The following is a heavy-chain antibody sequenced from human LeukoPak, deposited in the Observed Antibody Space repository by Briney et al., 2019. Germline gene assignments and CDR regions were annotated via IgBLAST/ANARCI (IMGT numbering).Heavy chain of an antibody. V-gene: IGHV3-23*01. CDR3: AKDLRDCSSTSCYTNYYYGMDA. Sequence: GGSLRLSCAASGFTFSSYAMSWVRQAPGKGLEWVSAISGSGGSTYYADSVKGRFTISRDNSKNTLYLQMNSLRAEDTAVYYCAKDLRDCSSTSCYTNYYYGMDAWGQGTTVTVSS. J-gene: IGHJ6*02. D-gene: IGHD2-2*02. CDR2: ISGSGGST. CDR1: GFTFSSYA.